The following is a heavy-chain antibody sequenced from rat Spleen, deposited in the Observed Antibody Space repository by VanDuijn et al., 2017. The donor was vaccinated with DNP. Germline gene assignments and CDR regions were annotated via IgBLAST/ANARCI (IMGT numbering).Heavy chain of an antibody. CDR1: GFTFINYG. Sequence: EVQLVESGGGLVQPGRSLRLSCTTSGFTFINYGMAWVRQAPTKGLEWVAPISPSGGNTYYRDFVKGRFTISRDNAKDTQYLQMDSLTSEDTATYYCASSAGTTVDYFDFWGQGVMVTVSS. CDR2: ISPSGGNT. J-gene: IGHJ2*01. D-gene: IGHD1-1*01. CDR3: ASSAGTTVDYFDF. V-gene: IGHV5S13*01.